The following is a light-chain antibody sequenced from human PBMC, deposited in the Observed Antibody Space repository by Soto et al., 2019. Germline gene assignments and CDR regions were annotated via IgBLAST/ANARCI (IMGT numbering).Light chain of an antibody. CDR3: QQYENWPSIT. J-gene: IGKJ5*01. CDR2: GAS. Sequence: EIVMTQSPATLSVSPGERATLSCRASQSVSSNLAWYQQKPGQAPRLLIYGASTRATGIPARFSGSGSGTKFTLTISSLQSEDFAVYYCQQYENWPSITFGQGTRLEI. V-gene: IGKV3-15*01. CDR1: QSVSSN.